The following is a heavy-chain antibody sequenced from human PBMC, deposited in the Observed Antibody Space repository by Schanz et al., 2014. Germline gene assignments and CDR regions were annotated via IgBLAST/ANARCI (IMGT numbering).Heavy chain of an antibody. CDR1: GYTFTGYY. CDR3: ARDGVDAAAGGNY. Sequence: QVQLVQSGAEMKKPGASVKVSCKASGYTFTGYYMHWVRQAPGQGLEWMGWINPNSGTTNYAQKFQGWVTVTRDTSISTAYMELSRLKSDDTAVYCCARDGVDAAAGGNYWGQGTLVTVSS. V-gene: IGHV1-2*04. D-gene: IGHD6-13*01. CDR2: INPNSGTT. J-gene: IGHJ4*02.